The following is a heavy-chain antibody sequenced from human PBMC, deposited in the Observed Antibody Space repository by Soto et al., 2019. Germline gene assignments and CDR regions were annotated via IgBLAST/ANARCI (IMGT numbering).Heavy chain of an antibody. D-gene: IGHD1-1*01. Sequence: QITLKESGPTLVKPTQTLTLTCTFSGFSLSTGGVGVGWIRQPPGEALEYLALIYWDDDKRYSPSLKSRLTITKDTSKTQVVLTMTNMDPVDTATYYCAHRQGGYNWNDGDFDYWGQGTLVTVSS. CDR2: IYWDDDK. CDR3: AHRQGGYNWNDGDFDY. J-gene: IGHJ4*02. CDR1: GFSLSTGGVG. V-gene: IGHV2-5*02.